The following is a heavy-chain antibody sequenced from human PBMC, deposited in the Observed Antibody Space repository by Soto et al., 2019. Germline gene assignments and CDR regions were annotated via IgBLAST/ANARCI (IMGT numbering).Heavy chain of an antibody. Sequence: QVQLVQSGAEVKEPGSSVKVSCKASGGTFSSYAISWVRQAPGQGLEWMGGIIPIFGTANYAQKFQGRVTITADESTSTAYMELSSLRSEDTVVYYCARTDCGGDCYHWYFDLWGRGTLVTVSS. D-gene: IGHD2-21*02. CDR3: ARTDCGGDCYHWYFDL. J-gene: IGHJ2*01. CDR2: IIPIFGTA. V-gene: IGHV1-69*01. CDR1: GGTFSSYA.